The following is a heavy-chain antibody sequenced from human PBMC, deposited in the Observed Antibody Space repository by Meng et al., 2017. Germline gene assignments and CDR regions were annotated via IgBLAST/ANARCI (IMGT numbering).Heavy chain of an antibody. Sequence: GESLKISCAASGFTFSSYAMHWVRQAPGKGLEWVAVISYDGSNKYYADSVKGRFTISRDNSKNTLYLQMNSLRAEDTAVYYYATTGPTTVTTRPYYYYGMDVWGQGTTVTVSS. CDR1: GFTFSSYA. V-gene: IGHV3-30*04. CDR2: ISYDGSNK. D-gene: IGHD4-17*01. CDR3: ATTGPTTVTTRPYYYYGMDV. J-gene: IGHJ6*02.